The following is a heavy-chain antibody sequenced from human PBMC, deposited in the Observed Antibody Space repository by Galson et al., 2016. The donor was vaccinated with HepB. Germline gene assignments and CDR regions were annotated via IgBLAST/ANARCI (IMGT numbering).Heavy chain of an antibody. CDR1: GFTFSSFS. D-gene: IGHD6-13*01. V-gene: IGHV3-23*01. J-gene: IGHJ1*01. CDR3: AVRYSSIWYFQH. CDR2: MSDSGGST. Sequence: SLRLSCAVSGFTFSSFSMNWVRQAPGKGLEWVSAMSDSGGSTYYADSVKGRFTISRDNSKNTLYLQMNSLGAEDTAIYYCAVRYSSIWYFQHWGRGTLVSVSS.